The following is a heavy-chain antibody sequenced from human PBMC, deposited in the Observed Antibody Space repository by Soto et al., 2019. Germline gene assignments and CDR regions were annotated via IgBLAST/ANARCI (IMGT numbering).Heavy chain of an antibody. Sequence: SQTLSLTCAISVDIVSSNTAAWNWIRSSPSGGLEWLGRTYYRSNWRHDYAVSVKSRITVNPDTSKNHFSLQLNSVTPDDTAVYYCARGVAGSGFDLWGQGTLVTVSS. CDR1: VDIVSSNTAA. CDR3: ARGVAGSGFDL. V-gene: IGHV6-1*01. D-gene: IGHD6-19*01. CDR2: TYYRSNWRH. J-gene: IGHJ4*02.